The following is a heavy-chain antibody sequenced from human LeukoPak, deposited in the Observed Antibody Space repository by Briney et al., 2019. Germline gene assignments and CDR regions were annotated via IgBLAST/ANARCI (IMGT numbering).Heavy chain of an antibody. CDR1: GDSISRGDYY. CDR2: ISSSGST. V-gene: IGHV4-61*02. CDR3: ARESLTWLQSRTSWFDP. J-gene: IGHJ5*02. Sequence: PSETLSLTCTVSGDSISRGDYYWSWIRQPAGKGLEWIGRISSSGSTNYNPSLKSRVTISVDTSKNQFSLKLSSVTAADTAVYFCARESLTWLQSRTSWFDPWGQGTLVTVSS. D-gene: IGHD5-24*01.